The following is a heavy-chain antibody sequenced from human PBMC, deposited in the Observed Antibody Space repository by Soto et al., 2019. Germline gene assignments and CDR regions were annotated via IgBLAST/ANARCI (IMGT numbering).Heavy chain of an antibody. D-gene: IGHD6-13*01. J-gene: IGHJ4*02. V-gene: IGHV4-61*01. CDR3: ARSAKVIAAGRPYCLDY. CDR2: IYYSGST. CDR1: GGSVSTGSYY. Sequence: PSETLSLTCTVSGGSVSTGSYYWSWIRQPPGKGLEWFGYIYYSGSTNYNPSLKSRVTISVDTSKNQSDLDQSSVSAADTGLYYYARSAKVIAAGRPYCLDYWGQGTLVTVSS.